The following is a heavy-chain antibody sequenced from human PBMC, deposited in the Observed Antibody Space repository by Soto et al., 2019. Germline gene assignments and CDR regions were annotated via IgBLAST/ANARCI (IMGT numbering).Heavy chain of an antibody. Sequence: GESLKISCKGSGYSFTSYWIGWVRQMPGKGLEWMGIIYPGDSDTRYSPSFQGQVTISADKSISTAYLQWSSLKASDTAMYYCARLGDYDFWSGYPTWGLMDVWGKGTTVTVSS. CDR3: ARLGDYDFWSGYPTWGLMDV. CDR1: GYSFTSYW. CDR2: IYPGDSDT. V-gene: IGHV5-51*01. J-gene: IGHJ6*03. D-gene: IGHD3-3*01.